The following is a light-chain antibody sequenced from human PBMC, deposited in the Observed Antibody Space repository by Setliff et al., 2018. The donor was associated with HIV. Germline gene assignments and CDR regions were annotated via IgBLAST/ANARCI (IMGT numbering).Light chain of an antibody. CDR1: QSILYSTNSKNY. V-gene: IGKV4-1*01. J-gene: IGKJ1*01. Sequence: DIVMTQSPDSLAVSLGERATINCKSSQSILYSTNSKNYLAWYQQKPGQPPKLLIYWASSREYGVPDRFSGSGSGADFTLTISSLQAEDVAVYYCQQYYTIPWTFGQGTKVDIK. CDR3: QQYYTIPWT. CDR2: WAS.